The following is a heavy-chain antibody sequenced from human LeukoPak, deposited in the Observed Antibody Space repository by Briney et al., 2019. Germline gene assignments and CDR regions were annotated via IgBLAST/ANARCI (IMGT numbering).Heavy chain of an antibody. CDR2: ISGSGGST. J-gene: IGHJ4*02. V-gene: IGHV3-23*01. CDR3: AKSGGYSYVWAFDY. CDR1: GFTFSSHW. Sequence: GGSLRLSCAASGFTFSSHWMSWVRQAPGKGLEWVSAISGSGGSTYYADSVKGRFTISRDNSKNTLYLQMNSLRAEDTAVYYCAKSGGYSYVWAFDYWGQGTLVTVSS. D-gene: IGHD5-18*01.